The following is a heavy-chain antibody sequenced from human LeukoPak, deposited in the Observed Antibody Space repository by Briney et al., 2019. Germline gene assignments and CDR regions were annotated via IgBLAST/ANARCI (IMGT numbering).Heavy chain of an antibody. J-gene: IGHJ4*02. V-gene: IGHV1-2*06. CDR3: ARGIAVAVPFDY. Sequence: ASVKVSCKASGCTFTGYYMHWVRQAPGQGLEWMGRINPNSGGTNYAQKFQGRVTMTRDTSISTAYMELSRLRSDDTAVYYCARGIAVAVPFDYWGQGTLVTVSS. D-gene: IGHD6-19*01. CDR2: INPNSGGT. CDR1: GCTFTGYY.